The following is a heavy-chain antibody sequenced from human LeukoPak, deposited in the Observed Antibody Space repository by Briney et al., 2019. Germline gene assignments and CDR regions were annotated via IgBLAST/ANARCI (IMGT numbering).Heavy chain of an antibody. CDR1: GYTFTSYA. V-gene: IGHV7-4-1*02. Sequence: GASVKVSCKASGYTFTSYAMNWVRQAPGQGLEWMGWINTNTGNPTYAQGFTGRFVFSLDTSVSTAYLQISSLKAEDTAVYYCTVGGKGISYYDILTGSTLFDYWGQGTLVTVSS. J-gene: IGHJ4*02. CDR3: TVGGKGISYYDILTGSTLFDY. CDR2: INTNTGNP. D-gene: IGHD3-9*01.